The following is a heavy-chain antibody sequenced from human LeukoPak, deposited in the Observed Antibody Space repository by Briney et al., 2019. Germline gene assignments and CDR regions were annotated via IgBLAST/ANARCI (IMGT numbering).Heavy chain of an antibody. Sequence: PGGSLSLLLRDSESALSSDAKECRCRAPPNELKKVAVISYDGSNKYYADSVKGRFTISRDNSKNTLYLQMNSLRAEDTAVYYCAGARYSGYDWGYYFDYWGQGTLVTVSS. V-gene: IGHV3-30*17. J-gene: IGHJ4*02. CDR3: AGARYSGYDWGYYFDY. D-gene: IGHD5-12*01. CDR2: ISYDGSNK. CDR1: ESALSSDA.